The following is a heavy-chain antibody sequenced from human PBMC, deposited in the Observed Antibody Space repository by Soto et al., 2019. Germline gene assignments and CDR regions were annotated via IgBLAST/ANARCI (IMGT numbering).Heavy chain of an antibody. D-gene: IGHD2-2*01. CDR2: ISGSGGST. J-gene: IGHJ4*02. Sequence: GGSLRLSCAASGFTFSSYAMSWVRQAPGKGLEWVSAISGSGGSTYYADSVKGRFTISRDNSKNTLYLQMNSLRAEDTAVYYCAKGEGYCSSTSCYVRGYNYWGQGTLVTVS. V-gene: IGHV3-23*01. CDR1: GFTFSSYA. CDR3: AKGEGYCSSTSCYVRGYNY.